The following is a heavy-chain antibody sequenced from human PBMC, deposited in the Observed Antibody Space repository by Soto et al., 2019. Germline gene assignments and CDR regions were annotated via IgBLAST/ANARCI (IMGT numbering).Heavy chain of an antibody. CDR2: TYYRSKWYN. CDR1: GDSVSSNSAA. CDR3: ARAGVSASSRYSGVAI. Sequence: SQTLSLTCAISGDSVSSNSAAWNWIRQSPSRGLEWLGRTYYRSKWYNDYAVSVKSRITINPDTSKNQFSLQLNSVTPEDTAVYYYARAGVSASSRYSGVAIWGQGTTVSVSS. J-gene: IGHJ6*02. D-gene: IGHD1-26*01. V-gene: IGHV6-1*01.